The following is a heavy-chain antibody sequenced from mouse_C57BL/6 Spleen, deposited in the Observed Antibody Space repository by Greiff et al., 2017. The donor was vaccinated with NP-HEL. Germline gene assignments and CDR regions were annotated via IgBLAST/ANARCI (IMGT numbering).Heavy chain of an antibody. V-gene: IGHV5-9*01. J-gene: IGHJ2*01. CDR3: ARVITTVVATGTDFDY. CDR2: ISGGGGKP. CDR1: GFTFSSYT. Sequence: DVMLVESGGGLVKPGGSLKLSCAASGFTFSSYTMSWVRQTPEKRLEWVATISGGGGKPYYPDSVKGRFPISRDNAKNTLYLQMSSLRYEDTALYYCARVITTVVATGTDFDYWGQGTTLTVSS. D-gene: IGHD1-1*01.